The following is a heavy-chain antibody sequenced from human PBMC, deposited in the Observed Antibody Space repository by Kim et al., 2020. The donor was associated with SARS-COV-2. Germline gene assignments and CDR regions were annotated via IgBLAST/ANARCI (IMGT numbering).Heavy chain of an antibody. D-gene: IGHD3-10*01. CDR2: ISWNSGSI. V-gene: IGHV3-9*01. J-gene: IGHJ4*02. Sequence: GGSLRLSCAASGFTFDDYAMHWVRQAPGKGLEWVSGISWNSGSIGYADSVKGRFTISRDNAKNSLYLQMNSLRAEDTALYYCAKDNRIRRGRGVIITPTYYFDYWGKGTLVTVSS. CDR1: GFTFDDYA. CDR3: AKDNRIRRGRGVIITPTYYFDY.